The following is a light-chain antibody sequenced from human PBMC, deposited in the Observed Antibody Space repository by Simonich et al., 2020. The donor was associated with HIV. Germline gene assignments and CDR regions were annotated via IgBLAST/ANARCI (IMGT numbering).Light chain of an antibody. CDR3: SSYTSSSTWV. CDR1: SSEVGGYNY. CDR2: DVS. V-gene: IGLV2-14*01. Sequence: QSALTQPASVSGSPGQSITISCTGTSSEVGGYNYVSWHQQHPGKAPKLMIYDVSKRTSGVSNRFAGSKSGNTASLTISGLQAEDEADYYCSSYTSSSTWVFGGGTKLTVL. J-gene: IGLJ3*02.